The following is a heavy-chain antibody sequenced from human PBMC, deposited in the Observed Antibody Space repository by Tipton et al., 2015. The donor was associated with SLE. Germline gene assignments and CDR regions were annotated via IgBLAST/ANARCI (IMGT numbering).Heavy chain of an antibody. CDR1: GGSISSYY. Sequence: TLSLTCTVSGGSISSYYWSWIRQPAGKGLEWIGRIYTSGSTNYNPSLKSRVTMSVDTSKNQFSLKLSSVTAADTAVYYCARSRYSSGWVDAFDIWGQGTMVTVSS. V-gene: IGHV4-4*07. CDR3: ARSRYSSGWVDAFDI. D-gene: IGHD6-19*01. CDR2: IYTSGST. J-gene: IGHJ3*02.